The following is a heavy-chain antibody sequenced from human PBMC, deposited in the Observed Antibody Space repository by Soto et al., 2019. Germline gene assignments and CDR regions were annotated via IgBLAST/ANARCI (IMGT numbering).Heavy chain of an antibody. CDR1: GFTFSGST. CDR2: IGSKANNYAA. J-gene: IGHJ4*02. D-gene: IGHD3-3*01. Sequence: GSLRLSCAASGFTFSGSTLHWVRQASGKGLEWVGRIGSKANNYAAAYAVSLKGRFTISRDDSRNTAYLQMSSLKTEDTVVYYCARGVYPFWSGHPKGLDYWGQGTVVTVSS. V-gene: IGHV3-73*01. CDR3: ARGVYPFWSGHPKGLDY.